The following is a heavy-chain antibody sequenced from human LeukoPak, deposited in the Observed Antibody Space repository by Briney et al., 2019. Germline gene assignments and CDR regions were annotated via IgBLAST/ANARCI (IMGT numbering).Heavy chain of an antibody. J-gene: IGHJ6*03. CDR3: ARVGVAAAGNYYYYMDV. D-gene: IGHD6-13*01. V-gene: IGHV1-2*02. CDR2: INPNSGGT. CDR1: GYTFTSYY. Sequence: ASVKVSCKASGYTFTSYYMHWVRQAPGQGLEWMGWINPNSGGTNYAQKFQGRVTMTRDTSISTAYMELSRLRSDDTAVYYCARVGVAAAGNYYYYMDVWGKGTTVTVSS.